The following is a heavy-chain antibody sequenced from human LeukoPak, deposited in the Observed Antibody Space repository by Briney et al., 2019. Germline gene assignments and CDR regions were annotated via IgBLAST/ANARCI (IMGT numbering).Heavy chain of an antibody. CDR2: INSDGSTI. J-gene: IGHJ4*02. D-gene: IGHD2-2*01. CDR3: TRETVVVATASLGY. V-gene: IGHV3-74*01. CDR1: GFTFSSYW. Sequence: GGSLRLSCAASGFTFSSYWMHWVRQAPGKGLVWVSRINSDGSTINYADSVKGRFTISRDNSKNTLYLQMDSLRAEDTAVYYCTRETVVVATASLGYWGLGTLVTVSS.